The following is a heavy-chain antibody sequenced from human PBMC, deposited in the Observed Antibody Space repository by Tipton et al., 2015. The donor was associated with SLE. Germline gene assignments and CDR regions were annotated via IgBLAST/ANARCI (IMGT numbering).Heavy chain of an antibody. CDR2: IDQSGTTL. CDR1: GFIFTHYA. V-gene: IGHV3-23*05. CDR3: AKRPPHSDTWHYFES. J-gene: IGHJ4*02. Sequence: SLRLSCVASGFIFTHYAMAWVRQVPGKGLEWVSAIDQSGTTLYYPDSVKGRFTISRDNSKNMLYLQMSNLRAEDTAVYYCAKRPPHSDTWHYFESWGQGTLVTVSS. D-gene: IGHD6-13*01.